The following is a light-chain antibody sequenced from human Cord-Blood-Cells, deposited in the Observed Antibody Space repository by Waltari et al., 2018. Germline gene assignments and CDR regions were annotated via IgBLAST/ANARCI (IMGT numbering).Light chain of an antibody. CDR1: QRVSSSY. V-gene: IGKV3-20*01. J-gene: IGKJ2*01. Sequence: EIVLTQSPGTLSLSPGERATLSCRDSQRVSSSYLAWYQQKPGQAPRLLIYGASSRATGIPDRFSGSGSGTDFTLTISRLEPEDFAVYYCQQYGSSRTFGQGTKLEIK. CDR2: GAS. CDR3: QQYGSSRT.